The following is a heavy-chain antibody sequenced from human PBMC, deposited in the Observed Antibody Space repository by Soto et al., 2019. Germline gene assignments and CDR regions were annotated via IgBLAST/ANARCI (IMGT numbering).Heavy chain of an antibody. Sequence: QVQLVESGGGVVQPGRSLRLSCAASRFTFSSYSMHWVRQAPGKGLDWVAIISYDGSNKNYADSVKGRFTISRDNSKHTLDLQMNSLRPEDTAVYYCARDRGSSGWSDAFDIWGQGTMVTVSS. CDR3: ARDRGSSGWSDAFDI. CDR1: RFTFSSYS. D-gene: IGHD6-19*01. CDR2: ISYDGSNK. V-gene: IGHV3-30-3*01. J-gene: IGHJ3*02.